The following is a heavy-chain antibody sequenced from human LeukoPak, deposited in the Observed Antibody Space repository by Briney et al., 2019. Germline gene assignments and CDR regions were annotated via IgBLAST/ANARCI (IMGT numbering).Heavy chain of an antibody. V-gene: IGHV3-53*01. CDR3: ARGDDSGYYDYFDY. CDR1: GFIVSNSY. J-gene: IGHJ4*02. D-gene: IGHD3-22*01. Sequence: GGSLRLSCVASGFIVSNSYMSWVRQAPGRGLEWVSVIYSGGGTFYSDSVRGRFTISRDYSKSTQYLQMNSLRADDTAVYYCARGDDSGYYDYFDYWGQGALVTVSS. CDR2: IYSGGGT.